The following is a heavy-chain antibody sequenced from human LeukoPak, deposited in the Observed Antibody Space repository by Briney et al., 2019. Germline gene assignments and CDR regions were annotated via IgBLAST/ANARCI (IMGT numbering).Heavy chain of an antibody. J-gene: IGHJ4*02. CDR3: TRQGHY. CDR2: IYPAGSNT. Sequence: GESLMISCRAAGCSFTSYWIGWVRRLPGKGRVGRGSIYPAGSNTRYTPSFQDQVTISADKSITTAYLQWGSLKASENAMYYCTRQGHYWGQGALVTVSS. CDR1: GCSFTSYW. V-gene: IGHV5-51*01.